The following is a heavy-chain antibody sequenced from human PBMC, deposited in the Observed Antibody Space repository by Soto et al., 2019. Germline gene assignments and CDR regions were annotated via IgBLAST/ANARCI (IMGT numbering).Heavy chain of an antibody. D-gene: IGHD6-6*01. CDR1: GFTFSSYA. Sequence: PGGSLRLSCAASGFTFSSYAMHWVRQAPGKGLEWVAVISYDGSNKYYADSVKGRFTISRDNSKNTLYLQMNSLRAEDTAVYYCAREPNHSSSTLFDYWGQGTLVTVSS. CDR2: ISYDGSNK. J-gene: IGHJ4*02. V-gene: IGHV3-30-3*01. CDR3: AREPNHSSSTLFDY.